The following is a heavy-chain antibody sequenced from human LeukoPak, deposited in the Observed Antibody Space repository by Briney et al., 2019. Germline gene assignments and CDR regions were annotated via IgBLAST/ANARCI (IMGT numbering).Heavy chain of an antibody. CDR2: IWYDGSNK. CDR3: AREWGYSYGFDY. Sequence: GRSLRLSCAASGFTFSSYGMHWVRQAPGKGLEWVAVIWYDGSNKYYADSVKGRFTISRDNSKNTMYLQMNSLRAEDMAVYYCAREWGYSYGFDYWGQGTLVTVSS. D-gene: IGHD5-18*01. J-gene: IGHJ4*02. CDR1: GFTFSSYG. V-gene: IGHV3-33*01.